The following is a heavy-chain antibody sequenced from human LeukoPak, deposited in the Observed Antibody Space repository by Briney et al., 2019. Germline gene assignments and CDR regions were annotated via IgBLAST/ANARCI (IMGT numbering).Heavy chain of an antibody. CDR2: VWNDGSNK. J-gene: IGHJ1*01. CDR3: ARAGAVVGYCSRTSCSYAEYFQH. CDR1: GFTFSSYG. Sequence: PGGSLRLSCAASGFTFSSYGMHWVRQAPGKGLEWVAIVWNDGSNKYYADSVKGRFTISRDNSKNTLYLQMKSLRAEDTAVYYCARAGAVVGYCSRTSCSYAEYFQHWGQGTLVTVSS. V-gene: IGHV3-33*01. D-gene: IGHD2-2*01.